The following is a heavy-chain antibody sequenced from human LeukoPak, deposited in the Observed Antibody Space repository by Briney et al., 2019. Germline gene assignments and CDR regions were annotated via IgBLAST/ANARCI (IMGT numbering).Heavy chain of an antibody. Sequence: ASVKVSCKASGYTFNSYGISWVRQAPGQGLEWMGWISAYNGNTNYAQKFQGRVTMTTDTSTSTAYMELRSLRSDDTAVYFCARDKLWFGESFGWVDPWGQGTLVTVSS. CDR1: GYTFNSYG. J-gene: IGHJ5*02. CDR3: ARDKLWFGESFGWVDP. CDR2: ISAYNGNT. V-gene: IGHV1-18*01. D-gene: IGHD3-10*01.